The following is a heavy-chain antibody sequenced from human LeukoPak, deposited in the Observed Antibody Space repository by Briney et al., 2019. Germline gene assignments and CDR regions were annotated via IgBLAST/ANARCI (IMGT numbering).Heavy chain of an antibody. CDR1: GGSFSGYY. CDR2: INHSGST. D-gene: IGHD6-19*01. V-gene: IGHV4-34*01. CDR3: ARGLSLGWVDY. Sequence: PSETLSLTCAVYGGSFSGYYWSWIRQPPEKGLEWIGEINHSGSTNYNPSLKSRVTISVDTSKNQFSLKLSSVTAADTAVYYCARGLSLGWVDYWGQGTLVTVSS. J-gene: IGHJ4*02.